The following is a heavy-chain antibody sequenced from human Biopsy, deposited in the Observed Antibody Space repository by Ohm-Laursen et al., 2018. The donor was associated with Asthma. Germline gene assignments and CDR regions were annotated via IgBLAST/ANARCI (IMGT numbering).Heavy chain of an antibody. V-gene: IGHV3-30*01. Sequence: SLRLSCAASGFTFSNFAIHWVRQAPGKGLEWVGVISKDASTQDYADSVKGRFTMARDNSKNTLDLQMNSLREEDAAVYYCVRDGTDDAFDIWGQGTVVSVSS. J-gene: IGHJ3*02. CDR3: VRDGTDDAFDI. CDR2: ISKDASTQ. CDR1: GFTFSNFA. D-gene: IGHD1-1*01.